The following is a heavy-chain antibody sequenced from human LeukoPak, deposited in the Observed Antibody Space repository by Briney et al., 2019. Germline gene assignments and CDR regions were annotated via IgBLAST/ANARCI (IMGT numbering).Heavy chain of an antibody. D-gene: IGHD3-10*01. V-gene: IGHV4-38-2*02. CDR1: GYSISSGYY. CDR3: ARDPQYYYGSGSYYN. Sequence: SETLSLTCTVSGYSISSGYYWGWIRQPPGKGLEWIGSIYHSGSTYYNPSLKSRVTISVDTSKNQFSLKLSSVTAADTAVYYCARDPQYYYGSGSYYNWGQGTLVTVSS. CDR2: IYHSGST. J-gene: IGHJ4*02.